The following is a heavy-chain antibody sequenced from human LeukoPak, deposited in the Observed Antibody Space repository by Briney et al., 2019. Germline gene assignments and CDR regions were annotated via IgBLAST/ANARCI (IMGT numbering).Heavy chain of an antibody. V-gene: IGHV3-33*01. Sequence: GGSLRLSCAASGFTFSSYGMHWVRQAPGKGLEWVAVIWYDGSNKYYADSVKGRFTISRDNSKNTLYLQMNSLRAEDTAVYYCARDDTIYSYGYENWFDPWGQGTLVTVSS. D-gene: IGHD5-18*01. J-gene: IGHJ5*02. CDR3: ARDDTIYSYGYENWFDP. CDR1: GFTFSSYG. CDR2: IWYDGSNK.